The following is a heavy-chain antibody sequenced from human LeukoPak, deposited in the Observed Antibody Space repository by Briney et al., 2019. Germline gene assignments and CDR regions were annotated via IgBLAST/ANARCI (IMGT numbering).Heavy chain of an antibody. J-gene: IGHJ4*02. CDR1: GFTFSSYG. CDR2: INSDGSSR. V-gene: IGHV3-74*01. CDR3: AREGLTIDY. Sequence: PGGSLRLSCAASGFTFSSYGMSWVRQAPGKGLMWVSRINSDGSSRSYADSVKGRFTISRDSAKNTLHLQMNSLKVEDTAVYYCAREGLTIDYWGQGALVTVSS.